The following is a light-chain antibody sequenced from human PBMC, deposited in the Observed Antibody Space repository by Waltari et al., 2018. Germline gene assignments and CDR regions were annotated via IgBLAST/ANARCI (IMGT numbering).Light chain of an antibody. Sequence: DIMMTQSPSSLSASVGDRVTITCRASQGISDSFAWYQQKPGKAPKVPLHDASSLESGVPSRFSGSGSGTEVTLTISRLQPEDFATYYCQQYFDFPRTFGQGTRVDIK. CDR2: DAS. CDR1: QGISDS. CDR3: QQYFDFPRT. V-gene: IGKV1-NL1*01. J-gene: IGKJ1*01.